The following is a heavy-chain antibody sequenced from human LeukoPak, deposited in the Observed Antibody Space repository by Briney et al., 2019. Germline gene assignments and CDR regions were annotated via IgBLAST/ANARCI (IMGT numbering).Heavy chain of an antibody. CDR2: INPKTGGT. Sequence: ASVKVSCKASGYTFTDSYMHWVRQAPGQGLEWMGWINPKTGGTNYAQRFQGRVTMTRDRSISTAYMELNSLRSDDTAVYYCARDGRLTIFVRGIITEGSPPKNWGQGTLVTVSS. J-gene: IGHJ4*02. CDR1: GYTFTDSY. V-gene: IGHV1-2*02. D-gene: IGHD3-10*01. CDR3: ARDGRLTIFVRGIITEGSPPKN.